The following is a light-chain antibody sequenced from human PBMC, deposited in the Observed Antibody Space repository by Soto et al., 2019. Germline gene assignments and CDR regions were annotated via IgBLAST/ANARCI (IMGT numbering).Light chain of an antibody. CDR3: QQYSGSSTT. Sequence: DIPMTQSPSTLSASVGDRVTITCRASQNINNWLAWYQQKPGQAPKLLIYKASNLESGVPSRFSGSGSGTEFTLSISSLQPDDFATYYCQQYSGSSTTFGQGNKVEVK. CDR2: KAS. CDR1: QNINNW. J-gene: IGKJ1*01. V-gene: IGKV1-5*03.